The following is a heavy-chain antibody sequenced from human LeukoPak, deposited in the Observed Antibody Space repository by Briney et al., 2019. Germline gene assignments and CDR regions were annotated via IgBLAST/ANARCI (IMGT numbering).Heavy chain of an antibody. CDR3: ARDPEGENCFDP. CDR2: INPNSGGT. V-gene: IGHV1-2*02. Sequence: ASVKVSCKASGYTFTGYYMHWVRQAPGQGLEWMGWINPNSGGTNYAQKFQGRVTMTRDTSISTAYMELSRLRSDDTAVYYCARDPEGENCFDPWGQGTLVTVSS. J-gene: IGHJ5*02. CDR1: GYTFTGYY.